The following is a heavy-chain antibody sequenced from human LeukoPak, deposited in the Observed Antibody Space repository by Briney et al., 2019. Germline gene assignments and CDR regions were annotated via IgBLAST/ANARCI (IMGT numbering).Heavy chain of an antibody. CDR3: AMQRIAAAGYDFDY. CDR1: GYSXXXYW. Sequence: ESLQIXXXXXGYSXXXYWIGWVRXMPGKGLEWMGITYPGDSDTRYSPSFQGQVTISADKSISTAYLQWSSLKASDTAMYYCAMQRIAAAGYDFDYWGQGTLVTVSS. D-gene: IGHD6-13*01. CDR2: TYPGDSDT. V-gene: IGHV5-51*01. J-gene: IGHJ4*02.